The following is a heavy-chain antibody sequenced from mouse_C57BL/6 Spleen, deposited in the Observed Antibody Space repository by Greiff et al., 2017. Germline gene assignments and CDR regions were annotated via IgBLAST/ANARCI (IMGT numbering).Heavy chain of an antibody. V-gene: IGHV1-82*01. J-gene: IGHJ2*01. D-gene: IGHD2-5*01. CDR2: IYPGDGDT. CDR1: GYAFSSSW. Sequence: VKLMESGPELVKPGASVKISCKASGYAFSSSWMNWVKQRPGKGLEWIGRIYPGDGDTNYNGKFKGKATLTADKSSSTAYMQLSSLTSEDSAVYFCAKRGSNYFGYWGQGTTLTVSS. CDR3: AKRGSNYFGY.